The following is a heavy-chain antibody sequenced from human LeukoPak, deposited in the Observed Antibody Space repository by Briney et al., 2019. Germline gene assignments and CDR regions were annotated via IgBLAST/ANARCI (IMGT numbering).Heavy chain of an antibody. J-gene: IGHJ4*02. V-gene: IGHV1-18*01. Sequence: GASVKVSCKASGYTFSSYGISWVRQAPGQGLEWMGWITSYNGNTKYAQQLQGRVTMTTDTSTGTAYMELRSLRSDDTAVYYCARAGVAAGTPFDYWGQGTLVTVSS. CDR2: ITSYNGNT. CDR1: GYTFSSYG. D-gene: IGHD6-13*01. CDR3: ARAGVAAGTPFDY.